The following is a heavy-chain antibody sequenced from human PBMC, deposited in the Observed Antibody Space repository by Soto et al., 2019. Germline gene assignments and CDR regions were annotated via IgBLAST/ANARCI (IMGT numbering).Heavy chain of an antibody. Sequence: EVPLVESGGGLVQPGRSLRLSCAASGFTFDDYAMHWVRQAPGKGLEWVSGISWNSGSIGYADSVKGRFTIYRDNDNNSLYVQMNSLRAEDTALYYCAQVRGGSDGRYCFDLWCHGTLVTVAS. CDR2: ISWNSGSI. V-gene: IGHV3-9*01. D-gene: IGHD2-15*01. J-gene: IGHJ4*01. CDR3: AQVRGGSDGRYCFDL. CDR1: GFTFDDYA.